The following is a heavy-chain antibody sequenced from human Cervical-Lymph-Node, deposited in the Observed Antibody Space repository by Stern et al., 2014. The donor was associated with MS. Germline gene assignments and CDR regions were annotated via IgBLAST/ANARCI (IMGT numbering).Heavy chain of an antibody. Sequence: QVQLVQSGAEVKKPGASVKVSCKASGYTFTTSVIHWVRQAPGQRPEWMGWINAGPGNKKYSQTFQGRVTLSRDTSATTAYMELSSLRSEDSAVYYCARADTSPSYYYYGMDVWGQGTTVTVSS. CDR1: GYTFTTSV. J-gene: IGHJ6*02. CDR3: ARADTSPSYYYYGMDV. CDR2: INAGPGNK. V-gene: IGHV1-3*01.